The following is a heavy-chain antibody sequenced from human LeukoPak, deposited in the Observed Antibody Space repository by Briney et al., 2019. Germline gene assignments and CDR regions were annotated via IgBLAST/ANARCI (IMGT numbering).Heavy chain of an antibody. CDR1: GGSISSSSYY. D-gene: IGHD4-23*01. Sequence: PSETLSLTCTVSGGSISSSSYYWGWIRQPPGKGLEWIGSIYYSGNTYYNPSLKSRVTISIDTSKNQFSLKLSSVTAADTAVYYCANSANYGGNSGYSDYWGQGTLVTVSS. J-gene: IGHJ4*02. CDR2: IYYSGNT. CDR3: ANSANYGGNSGYSDY. V-gene: IGHV4-39*01.